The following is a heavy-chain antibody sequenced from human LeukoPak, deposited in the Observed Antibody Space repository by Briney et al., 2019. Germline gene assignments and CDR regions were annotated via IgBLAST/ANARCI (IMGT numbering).Heavy chain of an antibody. J-gene: IGHJ4*02. D-gene: IGHD3-3*01. CDR2: INPNSGGT. Sequence: ASVKVSCKASGYTFTGYYMHWVRQAPGQGLEWMGWINPNSGGTNYAQKFQGRVTMTRDTSISTAYMELSRLRSDDTAVYYRARADYDFWSGYWGAFDYWGQGTLVTVSS. V-gene: IGHV1-2*02. CDR3: ARADYDFWSGYWGAFDY. CDR1: GYTFTGYY.